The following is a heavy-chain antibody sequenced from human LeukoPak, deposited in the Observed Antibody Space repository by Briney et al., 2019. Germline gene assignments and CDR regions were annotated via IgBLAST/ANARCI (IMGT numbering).Heavy chain of an antibody. CDR2: IYSGGST. CDR1: GITVTSNH. J-gene: IGHJ3*02. CDR3: ARAGPVLRYFDWLPPHNAFDI. D-gene: IGHD3-9*01. Sequence: GGSLRLSCAASGITVTSNHMSWVRQAPGKELEWVSVIYSGGSTYYADSVKGRFTISRDNSKNTLYLQMNSLRAEDTAVYYCARAGPVLRYFDWLPPHNAFDIWGQGTMVTVSS. V-gene: IGHV3-53*01.